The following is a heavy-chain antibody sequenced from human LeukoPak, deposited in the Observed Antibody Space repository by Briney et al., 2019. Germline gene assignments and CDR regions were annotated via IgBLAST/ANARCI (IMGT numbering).Heavy chain of an antibody. Sequence: SETLSPTCNGDSITGGYYWAWIRQPPGKGLEWIASMFDSDNTYSNPSLENRVTISLDTSRNQVSLRLRSVTAADTAVYYCAREPQFVGGDLVFSYFDYWGQGILVTVSS. V-gene: IGHV4-38-2*02. CDR3: AREPQFVGGDLVFSYFDY. CDR1: DSITGGYY. J-gene: IGHJ4*02. CDR2: MFDSDNT. D-gene: IGHD4-17*01.